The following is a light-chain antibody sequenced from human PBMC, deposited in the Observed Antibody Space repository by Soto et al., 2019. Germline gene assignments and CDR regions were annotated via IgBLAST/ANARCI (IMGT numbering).Light chain of an antibody. CDR1: QDINNY. CDR3: QQYDNLGLT. Sequence: DIQMTQSPSSLSASVGDRVTITCQASQDINNYLNWYQQKPGKAPKLLIFDATNLETGVPSRFSGSGSGTDFTFTISSLQPEDIATYYCQQYDNLGLTFGGGTKVDIK. CDR2: DAT. V-gene: IGKV1-33*01. J-gene: IGKJ4*01.